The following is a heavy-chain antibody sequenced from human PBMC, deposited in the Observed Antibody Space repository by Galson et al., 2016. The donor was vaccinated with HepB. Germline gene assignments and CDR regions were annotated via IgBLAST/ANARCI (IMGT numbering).Heavy chain of an antibody. CDR3: ARSLGSYSGLVNWLDP. CDR1: GYIFSSYY. J-gene: IGHJ5*02. D-gene: IGHD1-26*01. CDR2: INPSVGST. Sequence: SVKVSCKASGYIFSSYYMHWVRQAPGQGLEWMGIINPSVGSTNYAQKFQGRVTMTSDTSTSTGYMELRSLRSEDTAVYYCARSLGSYSGLVNWLDPWGQGTLVTVSS. V-gene: IGHV1-46*01.